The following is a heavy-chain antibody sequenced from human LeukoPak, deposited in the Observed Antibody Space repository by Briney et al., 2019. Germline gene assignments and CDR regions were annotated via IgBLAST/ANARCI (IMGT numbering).Heavy chain of an antibody. D-gene: IGHD2-15*01. CDR1: GFTFSNFG. CDR3: AKALKPYSGGIADH. Sequence: GGSLRLSCTGSGFTFSNFGMSWVRQAPGKGLEWVSLMSATGGTTSYADPVKSRFTISRDNSKNTLFLVMNSLRVEDTGRYYCAKALKPYSGGIADHWGQGTQVSVSS. J-gene: IGHJ4*02. CDR2: MSATGGTT. V-gene: IGHV3-23*01.